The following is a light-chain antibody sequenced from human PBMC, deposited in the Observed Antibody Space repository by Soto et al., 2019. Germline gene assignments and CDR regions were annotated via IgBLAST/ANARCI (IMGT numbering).Light chain of an antibody. CDR3: QHYNSYSEA. CDR2: KAS. CDR1: QSISSL. V-gene: IGKV1-5*03. J-gene: IGKJ1*01. Sequence: DIQMTQSPSTLSSSVGYRFAITCLASQSISSLLAWYQQKPGKAPKLLIYKASTLKSGVPSRFSGSGSGTEFTLTISSLQPDDFATYYCQHYNSYSEAFGQGTKVDIK.